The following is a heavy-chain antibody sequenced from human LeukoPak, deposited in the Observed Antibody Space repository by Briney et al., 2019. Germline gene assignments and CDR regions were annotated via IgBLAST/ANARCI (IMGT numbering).Heavy chain of an antibody. CDR3: AKDVGYYYDSSGPQDY. V-gene: IGHV3-23*01. CDR2: ISGSGGST. D-gene: IGHD3-22*01. CDR1: GFTFSNAY. J-gene: IGHJ4*02. Sequence: GGSLRLSCAASGFTFSNAYMSWVRQAPGKGLEWVSAISGSGGSTYYADSVKGRFTISRDNSKNTLYLQMNSLRAEDTAVYYCAKDVGYYYDSSGPQDYWGQGTLVTVSS.